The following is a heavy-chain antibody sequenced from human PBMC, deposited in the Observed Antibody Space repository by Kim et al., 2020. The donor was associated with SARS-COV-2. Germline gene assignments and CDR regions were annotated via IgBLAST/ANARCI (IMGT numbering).Heavy chain of an antibody. CDR3: ARDIVPLWFGELEISTFAYRYNWFDP. D-gene: IGHD3-10*01. V-gene: IGHV1-2*04. J-gene: IGHJ5*02. CDR2: INPNSGGT. Sequence: ASVKVSCKASGYTFTGYYMHWVRQAPGQGLEWMGWINPNSGGTNYAQKFQGWVTMTRDTSISTAYMELSRLRSDDTAVYYCARDIVPLWFGELEISTFAYRYNWFDPWGQGTLVTVSS. CDR1: GYTFTGYY.